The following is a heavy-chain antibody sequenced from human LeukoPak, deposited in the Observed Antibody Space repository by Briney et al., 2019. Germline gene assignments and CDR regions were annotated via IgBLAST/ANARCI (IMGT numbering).Heavy chain of an antibody. Sequence: ASVKVSCKASGYTFTSYGISWVRQAPGQGLEWMGWISAYNGNTNYAQKLQGRVTMTTDTSTSTAYMELGSLRSDDTAVYYCARGPDKRGYSYGYGNFDYWGQGTLVTVSS. D-gene: IGHD5-18*01. CDR3: ARGPDKRGYSYGYGNFDY. J-gene: IGHJ4*02. V-gene: IGHV1-18*01. CDR1: GYTFTSYG. CDR2: ISAYNGNT.